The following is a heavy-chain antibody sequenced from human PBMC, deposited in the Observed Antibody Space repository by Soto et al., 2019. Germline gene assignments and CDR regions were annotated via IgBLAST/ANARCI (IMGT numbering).Heavy chain of an antibody. D-gene: IGHD1-26*01. CDR1: GFNFSDNG. CDR2: IWFDGSAQ. J-gene: IGHJ6*02. Sequence: QVHLVESGGGVVQPGRSLRLSCAASGFNFSDNGMHWVRQAPGKGLEWVALIWFDGSAQRYADSVKGRFTISRDNSKNTLQLHMDTLRAEDTAVYYCASQSYSRPMDVWGQGTTVTVSS. CDR3: ASQSYSRPMDV. V-gene: IGHV3-33*01.